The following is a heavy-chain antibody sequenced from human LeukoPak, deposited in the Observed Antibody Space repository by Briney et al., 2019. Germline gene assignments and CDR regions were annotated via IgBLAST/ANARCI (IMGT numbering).Heavy chain of an antibody. CDR1: GFTFDDYG. CDR3: AREPLFYSGGAFDI. CDR2: INWNGGST. D-gene: IGHD2-15*01. J-gene: IGHJ3*02. V-gene: IGHV3-20*04. Sequence: PGGSLRLSCAASGFTFDDYGMSWVRQAPGKGLEWVSGINWNGGSTGYADSVKGRFTISRDNAKNSLYLQMNSLRAEDTAVYYCAREPLFYSGGAFDIWGQGTMVTVSS.